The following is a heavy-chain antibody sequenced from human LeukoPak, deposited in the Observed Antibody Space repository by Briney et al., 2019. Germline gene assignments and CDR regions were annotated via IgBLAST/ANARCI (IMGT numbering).Heavy chain of an antibody. CDR3: ARAQNRGGNWFDP. CDR2: IYYSGST. D-gene: IGHD3-10*01. Sequence: SETLSLTCTVSGGSISSSSYYWGWIRQPPGKGLEWMGSIYYSGSTYYNPSLKSRVTISVDTSKNQFSLKLSSVTAADTAVYYCARAQNRGGNWFDPWGQGTLVTVSS. CDR1: GGSISSSSYY. V-gene: IGHV4-39*07. J-gene: IGHJ5*02.